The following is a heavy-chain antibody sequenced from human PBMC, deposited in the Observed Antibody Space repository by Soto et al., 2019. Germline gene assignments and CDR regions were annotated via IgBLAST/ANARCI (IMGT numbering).Heavy chain of an antibody. V-gene: IGHV1-18*01. CDR1: GYTFTSYG. Sequence: QVQLVQSGAEVKKPGASVKVSCKASGYTFTSYGISWVRQAPGQGLEWMGWISAYNGNTNYAQKLQGRVTMTTDTXTXXAYMELRSLRSDDTAVYYCARDLDSSSSGGPAFDIWGQGTMVTVSS. CDR2: ISAYNGNT. CDR3: ARDLDSSSSGGPAFDI. D-gene: IGHD6-6*01. J-gene: IGHJ3*02.